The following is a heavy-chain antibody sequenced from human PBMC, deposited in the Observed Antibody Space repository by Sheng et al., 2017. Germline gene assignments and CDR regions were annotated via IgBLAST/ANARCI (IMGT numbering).Heavy chain of an antibody. Sequence: QVQLQQWGAGLLKPSETLSLSCAVYGGSFSGYYWSWIRQPPGKGLEWIGEINHSGSTNYNPSLKSRITISVDTSKSQFSLRLSSVTAADTAVYYCARAQSHHFIAVPGTWWFDPWGQGTLVTV. CDR1: GGSFSGYY. CDR3: ARAQSHHFIAVPGTWWFDP. CDR2: INHSGST. V-gene: IGHV4-34*01. J-gene: IGHJ5*02. D-gene: IGHD6-19*01.